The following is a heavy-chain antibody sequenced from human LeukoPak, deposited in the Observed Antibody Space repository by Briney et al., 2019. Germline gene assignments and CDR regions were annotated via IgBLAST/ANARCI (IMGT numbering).Heavy chain of an antibody. V-gene: IGHV1-69*13. CDR1: GGTFSSYA. CDR3: ARGVDTAMVGWFDP. Sequence: SVKVSCKASGGTFSSYAISWVRQAPGQGLEWMGGIIPIFGTANYAQKFQGRVTITADESTSTAYMELSSLRSEDAAAYYCARGVDTAMVGWFDPWGQGTLVTVSS. CDR2: IIPIFGTA. D-gene: IGHD5-18*01. J-gene: IGHJ5*02.